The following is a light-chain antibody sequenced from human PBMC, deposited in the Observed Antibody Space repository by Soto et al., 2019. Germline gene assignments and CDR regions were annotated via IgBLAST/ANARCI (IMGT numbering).Light chain of an antibody. V-gene: IGKV1-39*01. CDR2: AAS. Sequence: DIQMTQSPSSLSASVGDRVTITCRASQSIISYLNWYQQKPGKAPKLLIYAASSLQSGVPSRFSGSGSGTDFTLTISSLQHEHFATYYCQQSYSTPQYTFGQGTKMEIK. CDR3: QQSYSTPQYT. CDR1: QSIISY. J-gene: IGKJ2*01.